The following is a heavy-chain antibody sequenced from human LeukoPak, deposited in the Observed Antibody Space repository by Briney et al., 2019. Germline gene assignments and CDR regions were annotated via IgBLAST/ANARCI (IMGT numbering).Heavy chain of an antibody. J-gene: IGHJ4*02. D-gene: IGHD3-3*01. CDR1: GFTFSSYA. Sequence: GGSLRLSCAASGFTFSSYAMSWVRQAPGKGLEWVSAISGSGGSTYYADSVKGRFTISRDNSKNTLYLQMNSLRAEDTAVYYCASENYDFWSGYSSFFDYWGQGTLVTVSS. CDR3: ASENYDFWSGYSSFFDY. V-gene: IGHV3-23*01. CDR2: ISGSGGST.